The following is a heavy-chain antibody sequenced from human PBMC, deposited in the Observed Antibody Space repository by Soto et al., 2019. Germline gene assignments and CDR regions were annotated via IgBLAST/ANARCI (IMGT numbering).Heavy chain of an antibody. CDR1: GFSFSSYG. CDR3: AKALYYYGSGTYGDAMDV. J-gene: IGHJ6*02. V-gene: IGHV3-30*18. Sequence: QVQLVESGGGVVQPGRSLRLSCAASGFSFSSYGMHWVRQAPGKGLEWVAVMSYDGSNEYYADSVKGRFTISRDNSKNTLYLQMNSLRAEDTAVYYCAKALYYYGSGTYGDAMDVWGLGTTVTVSS. CDR2: MSYDGSNE. D-gene: IGHD3-10*01.